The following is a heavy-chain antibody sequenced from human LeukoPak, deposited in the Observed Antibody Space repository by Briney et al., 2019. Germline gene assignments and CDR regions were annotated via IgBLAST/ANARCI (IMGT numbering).Heavy chain of an antibody. CDR2: IYHSGST. V-gene: IGHV4-4*02. CDR1: GGSISSSKW. CDR3: ARDLAGTDYDSSGHFDY. Sequence: SGTLSLTCAVSGGSISSSKWWSWVRQPPGKGLEWIGEIYHSGSTNYNPSLKSRVTISVDKSKNQFSLKLSSVTAADTAVYYCARDLAGTDYDSSGHFDYWGQGTLVTVSS. J-gene: IGHJ4*02. D-gene: IGHD3-22*01.